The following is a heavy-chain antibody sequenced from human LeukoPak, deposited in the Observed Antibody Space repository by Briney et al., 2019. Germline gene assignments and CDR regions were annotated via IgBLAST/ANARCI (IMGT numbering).Heavy chain of an antibody. J-gene: IGHJ4*02. Sequence: GGSLRLSCAASGFTFTNAGMHWIRQAPGKGLEWVAFISYDGSKTKNADSVKGRFTISRDNSNNILHLQMKSLRPEDTAVYYCAKEGYYDRSDLYYPFAYWGQGTLVTVSS. CDR3: AKEGYYDRSDLYYPFAY. CDR2: ISYDGSKT. D-gene: IGHD3-22*01. V-gene: IGHV3-30*18. CDR1: GFTFTNAG.